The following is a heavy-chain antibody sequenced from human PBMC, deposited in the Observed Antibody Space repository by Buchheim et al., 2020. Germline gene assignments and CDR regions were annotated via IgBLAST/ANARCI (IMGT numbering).Heavy chain of an antibody. J-gene: IGHJ6*02. CDR2: INHSGIT. CDR1: GGSFSGYY. V-gene: IGHV4-34*01. D-gene: IGHD2-15*01. Sequence: QVQLQQWGAGLLKPSETLSLTCAVYGGSFSGYYWSWIRQPPGKGLEWIGEINHSGITNYNPSHKSRVTISVDTSKNQFSLKLSSVTAADTAVYYCATANALGYCSGGSCYAVSRYYYGMDVWGQGTT. CDR3: ATANALGYCSGGSCYAVSRYYYGMDV.